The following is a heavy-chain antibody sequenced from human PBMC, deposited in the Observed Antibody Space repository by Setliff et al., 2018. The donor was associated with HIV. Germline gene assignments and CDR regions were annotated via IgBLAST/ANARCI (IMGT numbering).Heavy chain of an antibody. D-gene: IGHD3-10*01. Sequence: PSETLSLTCTVSGGSISSGDYYWPWIRQPPGKGLEWIGYIYNSGSTYYEPSLRGRVTISIDRSKNQFSLKLNSVTAADTAVYYCARETNASGSLTAYWYFDLWGRGTLVTVSS. J-gene: IGHJ2*01. CDR1: GGSISSGDYY. V-gene: IGHV4-30-4*08. CDR3: ARETNASGSLTAYWYFDL. CDR2: IYNSGST.